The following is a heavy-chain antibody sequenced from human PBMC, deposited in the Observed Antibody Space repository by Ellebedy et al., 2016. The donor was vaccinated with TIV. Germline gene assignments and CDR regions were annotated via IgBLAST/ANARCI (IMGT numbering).Heavy chain of an antibody. CDR1: GGSFSGYY. V-gene: IGHV4-31*11. D-gene: IGHD1-14*01. J-gene: IGHJ4*02. CDR3: ARVRMSLLDY. Sequence: SETLSLXCAVYGGSFSGYYWSWIRQHPGKGLEWIGYIYYSGSTYYNPSLKSRVTISVDTSKNQFSLKLSSVTAADTAVYYCARVRMSLLDYWGQGTLVTVSS. CDR2: IYYSGST.